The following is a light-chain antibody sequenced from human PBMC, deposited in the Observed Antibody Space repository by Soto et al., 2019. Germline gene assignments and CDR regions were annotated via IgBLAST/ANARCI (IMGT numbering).Light chain of an antibody. CDR1: QSISSY. J-gene: IGKJ5*01. CDR3: QLSYSTLIT. V-gene: IGKV1-39*01. Sequence: DIQMTQSPSSLSASVGDRVTITCRASQSISSYLNWYQHKPGKAPKLLIYAASSLQRGFPSRFRGSGSGTDFTLTIVRLQPEDFATYYCQLSYSTLITFGQGTRLEIK. CDR2: AAS.